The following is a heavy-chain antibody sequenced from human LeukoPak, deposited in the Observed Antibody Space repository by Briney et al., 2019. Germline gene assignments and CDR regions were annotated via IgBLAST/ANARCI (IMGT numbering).Heavy chain of an antibody. V-gene: IGHV4-4*07. Sequence: SETLSLTCTVSGGSISRYYWSWIRPPAGKGVDGIGRTYISGSTNYNPSLKSRVTMSVDTSKNQFSLKLSSVTAADTAVYHCARELTYYYDSSGYYLGYFQHWGQGTLVTVSS. CDR3: ARELTYYYDSSGYYLGYFQH. J-gene: IGHJ1*01. CDR1: GGSISRYY. D-gene: IGHD3-22*01. CDR2: TYISGST.